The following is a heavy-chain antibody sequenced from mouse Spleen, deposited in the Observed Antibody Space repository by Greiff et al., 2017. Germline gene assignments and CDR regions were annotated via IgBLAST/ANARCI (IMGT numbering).Heavy chain of an antibody. Sequence: QVQLQQPGAELVKPGASVKMSCKASGYTFTSYWITWVKQRPGQGLEWIGDIYPGSGSTNYNEKFKSKATLTVDTSSSTAYMQLSSLTSEDSAVYYCARSRTTVVDAMDYWGQGTSVTVSS. CDR3: ARSRTTVVDAMDY. V-gene: IGHV1-55*01. J-gene: IGHJ4*01. CDR2: IYPGSGST. D-gene: IGHD1-1*01. CDR1: GYTFTSYW.